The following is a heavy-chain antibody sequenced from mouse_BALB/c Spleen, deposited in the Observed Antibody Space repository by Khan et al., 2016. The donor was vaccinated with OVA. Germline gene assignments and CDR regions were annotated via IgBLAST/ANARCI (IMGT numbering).Heavy chain of an antibody. J-gene: IGHJ2*01. CDR1: GYTFTSYW. CDR3: ASYRFDYFDY. CDR2: IYPGDGDT. V-gene: IGHV1-87*01. Sequence: VQLQQSGAELARPGASVKLSCKSSGYTFTSYWMQWVKQRPGQGLEWIGTIYPGDGDTRYTQKFKGTATLTADKSSSTAFMQLSNLASEDSAVYYCASYRFDYFDYWGQGTTLTVSS. D-gene: IGHD2-14*01.